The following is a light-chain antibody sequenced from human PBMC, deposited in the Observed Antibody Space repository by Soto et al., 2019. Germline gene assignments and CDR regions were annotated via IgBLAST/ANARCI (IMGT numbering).Light chain of an antibody. CDR1: QSVRGKY. V-gene: IGKV3-20*01. CDR2: ETT. J-gene: IGKJ5*01. Sequence: EIVLTQSPGTLSLSPGESATLSCRASQSVRGKYLAWFQQKPGQAPRLLIYETTSRAPGVPDRFSGSGSGTDFTLTISRLEPEDFAVFYCQQYDNLPITFGQGTRLET. CDR3: QQYDNLPIT.